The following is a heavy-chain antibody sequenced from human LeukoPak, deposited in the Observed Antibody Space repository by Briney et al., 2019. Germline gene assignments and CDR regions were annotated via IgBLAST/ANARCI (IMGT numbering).Heavy chain of an antibody. Sequence: EASETLSLTCTVSGGSISSSSYYWGWIRQPPGKGLEWIGSIYYSGSTYYNPSLKSRVTISVDTSKNQFSLKLSSVTAADTAVYYCELIVVVPAAVNRDDNYYYMDVWGKGTTVTVSS. J-gene: IGHJ6*03. V-gene: IGHV4-39*07. CDR2: IYYSGST. CDR3: ELIVVVPAAVNRDDNYYYMDV. CDR1: GGSISSSSYY. D-gene: IGHD2-2*01.